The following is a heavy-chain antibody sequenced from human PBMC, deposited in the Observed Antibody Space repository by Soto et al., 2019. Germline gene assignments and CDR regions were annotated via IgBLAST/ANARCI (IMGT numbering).Heavy chain of an antibody. J-gene: IGHJ6*02. CDR1: GGSFIGYY. CDR2: INHSGST. D-gene: IGHD3-3*01. CDR3: ARVPRKIFGVVIKPSYYYYYGMDV. Sequence: SETLSLTCAVYGGSFIGYYCIFIRQPPGKWLEWIVEINHSGSTNYNPSLKSRVTISVDTSKNQFSLKLSSVTAADTAVYYCARVPRKIFGVVIKPSYYYYYGMDVWGQGTTVTVSS. V-gene: IGHV4-34*01.